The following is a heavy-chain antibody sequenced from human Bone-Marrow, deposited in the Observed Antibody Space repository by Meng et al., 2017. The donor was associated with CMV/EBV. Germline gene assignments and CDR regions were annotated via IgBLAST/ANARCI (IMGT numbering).Heavy chain of an antibody. J-gene: IGHJ5*02. Sequence: TLSLTCAISGDSVSSNSAAWNWIRQSPSRGLEWLGRTYFRSKWYNDYAVSVKSRITINPDTSKNQFSLQLNSVTPEDTAVYYCARESAIVVVPAARGNWFDPWGQGTLVTVSS. CDR1: GDSVSSNSAA. V-gene: IGHV6-1*01. CDR2: TYFRSKWYN. D-gene: IGHD2-2*01. CDR3: ARESAIVVVPAARGNWFDP.